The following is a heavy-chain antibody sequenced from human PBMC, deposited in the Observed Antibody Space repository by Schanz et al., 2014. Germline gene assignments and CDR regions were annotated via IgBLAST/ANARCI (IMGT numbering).Heavy chain of an antibody. V-gene: IGHV3-23*04. D-gene: IGHD2-15*01. Sequence: EVQLVESGGGLVQPGGSLRLSCAASGFTFTTNAMSWVRQPPGKGLEWVSAISGNGGSTYFADSVKGRFTISRDNSDNSLFLQMNSLRAEDTAVYYCAKVREWWPYYLDDWGQGTLVTVSS. CDR1: GFTFTTNA. CDR2: ISGNGGST. CDR3: AKVREWWPYYLDD. J-gene: IGHJ4*02.